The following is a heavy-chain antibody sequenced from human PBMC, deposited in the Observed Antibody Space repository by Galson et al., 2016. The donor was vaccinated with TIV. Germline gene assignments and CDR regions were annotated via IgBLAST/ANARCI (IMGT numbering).Heavy chain of an antibody. CDR3: ARDDGDWGSGVVNY. CDR1: GFAFRDFY. J-gene: IGHJ4*02. Sequence: SLRLSCAGSGFAFRDFYMSWIRQAPGKGLEWISYISDTSTYTDYADSVKGRFTISRDNPRKSLYLQMNSLRVDDTAVYYCARDDGDWGSGVVNYWGQGIL. CDR2: ISDTSTYT. D-gene: IGHD2-21*02. V-gene: IGHV3-11*05.